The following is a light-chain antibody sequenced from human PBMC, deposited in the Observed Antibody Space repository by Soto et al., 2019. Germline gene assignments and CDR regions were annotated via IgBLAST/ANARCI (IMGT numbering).Light chain of an antibody. CDR2: EVS. CDR1: SRDGGNYNL. CDR3: CSYAGSSTYVV. Sequence: QSALTQSASVSGSPGQSMTISCTGSSRDGGNYNLVSWYQQHPGKAPKLLIYEVSKPPSGVANRFSGSKSGNSASLTISGLQAEDEADYYCCSYAGSSTYVVFGGGTKLTVL. V-gene: IGLV2-23*02. J-gene: IGLJ2*01.